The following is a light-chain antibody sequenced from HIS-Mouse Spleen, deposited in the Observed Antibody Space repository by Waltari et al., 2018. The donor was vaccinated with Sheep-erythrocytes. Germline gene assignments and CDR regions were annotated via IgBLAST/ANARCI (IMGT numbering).Light chain of an antibody. CDR2: WAS. CDR1: QSVLYSSNNKNY. CDR3: QQYYSTLLT. V-gene: IGKV4-1*01. Sequence: DIVMTQSPDSLAVSLGERATINCKSSQSVLYSSNNKNYLAWYQQKPGQPPKLLIYWASTQGSGVPDRFSGTGSETDFTLTINSLQAEDVAVYYCQQYYSTLLTFGGGTKVEIK. J-gene: IGKJ4*01.